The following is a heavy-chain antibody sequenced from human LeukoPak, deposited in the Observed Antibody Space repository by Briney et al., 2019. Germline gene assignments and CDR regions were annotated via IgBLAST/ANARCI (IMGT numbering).Heavy chain of an antibody. CDR2: ISWNSGSI. V-gene: IGHV3-9*01. J-gene: IGHJ4*02. Sequence: GRSLRLSCVASGFTFDEYAMHWVRQAPGKGLEWVSGISWNSGSIGYADSVKGRFTISRDNAKNSLYLQMNSLRAEDTALYYCAKGAMSSGLPFDYWGQGTLVTVSS. CDR1: GFTFDEYA. D-gene: IGHD3-10*01. CDR3: AKGAMSSGLPFDY.